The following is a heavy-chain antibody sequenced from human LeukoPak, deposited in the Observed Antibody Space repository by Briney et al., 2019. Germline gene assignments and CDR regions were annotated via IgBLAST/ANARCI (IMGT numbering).Heavy chain of an antibody. V-gene: IGHV3-48*01. CDR1: GFTFSSHF. Sequence: GGSLRLSCAASGFTFSSHFMSWLRQAPRKGLEWVSDISSSGSTIYFADCVKGRFTISRDNAKNSLYLQMTSLRAEDTAVYYCARGGSYVDYWGQETLVTVSS. D-gene: IGHD1-26*01. J-gene: IGHJ4*02. CDR3: ARGGSYVDY. CDR2: ISSSGSTI.